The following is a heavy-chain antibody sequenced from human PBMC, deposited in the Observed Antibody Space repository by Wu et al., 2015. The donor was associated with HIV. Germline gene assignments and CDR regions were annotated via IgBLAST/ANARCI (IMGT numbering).Heavy chain of an antibody. CDR2: INSNRGGT. Sequence: QVQLVQSGAEVRKPGASVTVSCKASGYTFIDYYIYWVRQAPGQGLEWVGWINSNRGGTKYAQKFQGRVTMTRDTAVSTAYMQVSSLRSDDTAVYYCARLQSLHGLYSSADLWGQGTRGHRLL. CDR3: ARLQSLHGLYSSADL. J-gene: IGHJ5*02. V-gene: IGHV1-2*02. D-gene: IGHD2-8*01. CDR1: GYTFIDYY.